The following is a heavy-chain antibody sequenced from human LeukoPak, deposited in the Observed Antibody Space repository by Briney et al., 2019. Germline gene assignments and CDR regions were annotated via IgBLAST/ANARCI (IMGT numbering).Heavy chain of an antibody. J-gene: IGHJ4*02. V-gene: IGHV3-23*01. CDR2: VSGSGSSS. CDR1: GFTFSNYG. Sequence: GGSLRLSCAASGFTFSNYGMSWVRQAPGKGLEWVSAVSGSGSSSYYADSVKGRFTISRDNSKNTLYLQINSLRAEDTAIYYCAKDQRTISTFDYWGEGTRVTVSS. CDR3: AKDQRTISTFDY. D-gene: IGHD3-3*01.